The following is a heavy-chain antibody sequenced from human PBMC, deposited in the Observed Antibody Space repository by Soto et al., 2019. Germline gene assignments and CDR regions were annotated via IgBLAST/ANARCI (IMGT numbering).Heavy chain of an antibody. CDR1: GFTFSNYD. J-gene: IGHJ4*02. CDR2: IGTAGDT. D-gene: IGHD2-15*01. V-gene: IGHV3-13*01. Sequence: EVQLVESGGGLVQPGGSLRLSCAASGFTFSNYDMHWIRQVTGKGLEWVSTIGTAGDTYYPGSAKGRFTISRENAKNSLYLQMNSLRAEDTAAYYCARGRLISLYYFDYWGQGTLVTVSS. CDR3: ARGRLISLYYFDY.